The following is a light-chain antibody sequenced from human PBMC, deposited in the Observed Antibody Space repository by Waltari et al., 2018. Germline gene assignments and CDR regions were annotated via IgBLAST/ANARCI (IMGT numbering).Light chain of an antibody. V-gene: IGKV2-30*02. J-gene: IGKJ1*01. CDR3: MQGTHWPPWT. Sequence: VVMTQSPLSLPVTLGQPASSPGRSSQSIEHSNGNTYCSWFQHRPGHSPRRLIYKVSNRDSWVPDRFSGSGSGTDFTLKISRMEAEDVGVYYCMQGTHWPPWTFGQGTKVEIQ. CDR1: QSIEHSNGNTY. CDR2: KVS.